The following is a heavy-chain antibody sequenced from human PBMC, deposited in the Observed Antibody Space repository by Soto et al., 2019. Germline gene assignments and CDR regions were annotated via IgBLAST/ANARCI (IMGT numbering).Heavy chain of an antibody. CDR3: ARDGGRGYIAAAGHYYYGMDV. CDR1: GDSVSSNSAA. Sequence: QVQLQQSGPGLVKPSQTLSLTCAISGDSVSSNSAAWNWIRQSPSRGLEWLGRTYYRSKWYNDYAVSVESRITINPDTSKNQFPLQLNSVTPEDTAVYYCARDGGRGYIAAAGHYYYGMDVWGQGTTVTVSS. D-gene: IGHD6-13*01. V-gene: IGHV6-1*01. CDR2: TYYRSKWYN. J-gene: IGHJ6*02.